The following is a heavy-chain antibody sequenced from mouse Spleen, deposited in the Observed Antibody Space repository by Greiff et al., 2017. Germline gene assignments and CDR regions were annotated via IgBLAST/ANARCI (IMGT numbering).Heavy chain of an antibody. CDR3: AREAYGNYGGFAY. CDR1: GFTFSDYY. J-gene: IGHJ3*01. Sequence: EVKVVESGGGLVKPGGSLKLSCAASGFTFSDYYMYWVRQTPEKRLEWVATISDGGSYTYYPDSVKGRFTISRDNAKNNLYLQMSSLKSEDTAMYYCAREAYGNYGGFAYWGQGTLVTVSA. V-gene: IGHV5-4*02. D-gene: IGHD2-1*01. CDR2: ISDGGSYT.